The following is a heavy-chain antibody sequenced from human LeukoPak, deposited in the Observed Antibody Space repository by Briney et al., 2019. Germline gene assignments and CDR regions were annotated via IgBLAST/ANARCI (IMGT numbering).Heavy chain of an antibody. Sequence: SQTLSLTCTVSGAFISSGGFYWSWIRQPPGKGLEWIGEINHSGSTNYNPSLKSRVTISVDTSKNQFSLKLSSVTAADTAVYYCARGGGNQLLFRLAVNSWFDPWGQGTLVTVSS. CDR2: INHSGST. CDR1: GAFISSGGFY. J-gene: IGHJ5*02. D-gene: IGHD2-2*01. CDR3: ARGGGNQLLFRLAVNSWFDP. V-gene: IGHV4-30-2*01.